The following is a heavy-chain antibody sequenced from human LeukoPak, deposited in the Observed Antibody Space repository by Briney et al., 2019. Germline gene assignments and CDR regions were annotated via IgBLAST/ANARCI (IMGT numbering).Heavy chain of an antibody. J-gene: IGHJ4*02. CDR3: AKWDTYYDSSGYYFY. Sequence: GGSLRLSCAASGFTFSSYGMSWVRQAPGKGLEWVSAISGSGGSTYYADSVKGRFTISRDNSKNTLYLQMNSLRAEDTAVYYCAKWDTYYDSSGYYFYWGQGTLVTVSS. V-gene: IGHV3-23*01. CDR1: GFTFSSYG. D-gene: IGHD3-22*01. CDR2: ISGSGGST.